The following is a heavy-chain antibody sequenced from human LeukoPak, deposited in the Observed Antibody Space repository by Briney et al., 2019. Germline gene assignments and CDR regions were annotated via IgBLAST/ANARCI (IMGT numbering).Heavy chain of an antibody. V-gene: IGHV4-39*01. Sequence: PSETLSLTCTVSGGSIRSSIYYWGWIRQPPGKGLEWIGSIYYSGSTYYNPSLKSRVTISVDTSENQFSLKLSSVAAADTAVYYCARHWRGHSGTYSHWFDPWGQGTLVTVSS. CDR1: GGSIRSSIYY. D-gene: IGHD1-26*01. CDR3: ARHWRGHSGTYSHWFDP. J-gene: IGHJ5*02. CDR2: IYYSGST.